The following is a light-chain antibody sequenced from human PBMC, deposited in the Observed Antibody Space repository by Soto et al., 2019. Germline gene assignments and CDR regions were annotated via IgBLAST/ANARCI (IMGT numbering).Light chain of an antibody. CDR3: QHYGDSSWT. CDR2: GVS. CDR1: QSVSSTL. V-gene: IGKV3-20*01. J-gene: IGKJ1*01. Sequence: ELVLTQSPVALSLSSGERDTLSCRASQSVSSTLLTWYQQKPGQAPRLLIYGVSSRATGIPDRFSGSGSGTDFTLTISRVEPEDFAVYFCQHYGDSSWTFGQGSSVEIK.